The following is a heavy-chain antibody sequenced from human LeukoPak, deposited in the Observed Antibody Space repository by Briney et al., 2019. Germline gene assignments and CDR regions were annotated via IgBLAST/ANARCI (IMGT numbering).Heavy chain of an antibody. V-gene: IGHV1-2*02. CDR1: GYTFTGYY. CDR2: INPNSGGT. CDR3: AARVLQGATYYFDY. Sequence: ASVKVSCKASGYTFTGYYMHWVRQAPGQGLEWMGWINPNSGGTDYAQKFQGRVTMTRDTSISAAYMELSRLRSDDTAVYYCAARVLQGATYYFDYWGQGTLVTVSS. J-gene: IGHJ4*02. D-gene: IGHD1-26*01.